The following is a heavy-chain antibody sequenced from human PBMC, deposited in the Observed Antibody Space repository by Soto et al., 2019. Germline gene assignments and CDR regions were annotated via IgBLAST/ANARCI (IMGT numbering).Heavy chain of an antibody. CDR1: GYTFPNHG. CDR3: ARDRVAGIWGDAFDI. D-gene: IGHD3-16*01. V-gene: IGHV1-18*04. J-gene: IGHJ3*02. Sequence: GASVKVSFKTSGYTFPNHGINWLRQAPGQGLEWMGWINPYNANTNYAQKPQGRVTMTTDTSTSTAYMDLRSLTSDDTAVYYCARDRVAGIWGDAFDIWGQGTMITVSS. CDR2: INPYNANT.